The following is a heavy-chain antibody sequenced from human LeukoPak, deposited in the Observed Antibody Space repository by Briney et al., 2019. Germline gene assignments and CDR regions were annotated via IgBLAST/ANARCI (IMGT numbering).Heavy chain of an antibody. CDR3: ARDCLESQSNAFDM. D-gene: IGHD1-1*01. CDR1: GFTFSSYG. Sequence: GRSLRLSCAASGFTFSSYGMHWVRQAPGKGLEWVAVIWYDGSNKYYADSVKGRFTISRDNSKNTLYLQMNSLRAEDTAVYYCARDCLESQSNAFDMWGQGTQVTDSS. V-gene: IGHV3-33*01. CDR2: IWYDGSNK. J-gene: IGHJ3*02.